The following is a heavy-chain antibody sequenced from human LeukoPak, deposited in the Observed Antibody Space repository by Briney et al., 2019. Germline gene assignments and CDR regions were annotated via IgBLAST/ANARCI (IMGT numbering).Heavy chain of an antibody. Sequence: GESLKISCKGSGYSFISYWIGWVRQIPGKGLGGLGIFFPGGSDTRYSPSFQGQVTISADKSISTAYLQWSSLKASDTAMYYCARLFNADDSSGYYYGFDYWGQGTLVTVSS. CDR2: FFPGGSDT. CDR1: GYSFISYW. J-gene: IGHJ4*02. D-gene: IGHD3-22*01. V-gene: IGHV5-51*01. CDR3: ARLFNADDSSGYYYGFDY.